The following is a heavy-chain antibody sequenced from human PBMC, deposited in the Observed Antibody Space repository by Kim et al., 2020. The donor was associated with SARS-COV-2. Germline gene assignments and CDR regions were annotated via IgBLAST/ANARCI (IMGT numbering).Heavy chain of an antibody. CDR3: AKAPCYGDFPEF. CDR1: GFTFTDSA. J-gene: IGHJ1*01. CDR2: ISGDGETT. D-gene: IGHD4-17*01. V-gene: IGHV3-43*02. Sequence: GGSLRLSCAASGFTFTDSAMLWVRQTPERGLEWVSLISGDGETTFYADSVRGRFTISKVNSGNSLYLDMIGLTKDDSALYFCAKAPCYGDFPEFWGQGTLVTVS.